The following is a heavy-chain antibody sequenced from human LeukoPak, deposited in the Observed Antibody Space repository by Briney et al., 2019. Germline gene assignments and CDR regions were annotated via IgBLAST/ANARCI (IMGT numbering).Heavy chain of an antibody. V-gene: IGHV1-18*01. J-gene: IGHJ4*02. CDR1: GGTFSSYA. D-gene: IGHD4-17*01. CDR3: AGGTGYFDY. Sequence: ASVKVSCKASGGTFSSYAISWVRQAPGQGLEWMGWISPYNGNTDYAQKLQGRVTMTADTSTSTAYMELRSLKSDDTAVYYCAGGTGYFDYWGQGTLVTVSS. CDR2: ISPYNGNT.